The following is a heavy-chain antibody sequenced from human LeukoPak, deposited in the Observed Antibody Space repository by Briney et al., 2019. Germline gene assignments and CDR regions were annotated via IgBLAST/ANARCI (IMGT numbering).Heavy chain of an antibody. J-gene: IGHJ4*02. Sequence: TGGSLTLSCAASGFAFSSHWMHWVRQVPGKGLVWVSRINSDGSNTIYADSVEGRFTISRGNAKNTLYLQMNSLRAEDTAVYYCTRDLMDYDYGDKGGNYWGQGTLVTVSS. D-gene: IGHD4-23*01. CDR3: TRDLMDYDYGDKGGNY. CDR1: GFAFSSHW. V-gene: IGHV3-74*01. CDR2: INSDGSNT.